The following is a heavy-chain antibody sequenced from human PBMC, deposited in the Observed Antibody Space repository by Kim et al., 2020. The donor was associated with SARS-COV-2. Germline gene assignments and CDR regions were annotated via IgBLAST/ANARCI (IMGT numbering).Heavy chain of an antibody. CDR2: ISYDGSNK. Sequence: GGSLRLSCAASGFTFSSYAMHWVRQAPGKGLEWVAVISYDGSNKYYADSVKGRFTISRDNSKNTLYLQMNSLRAEDTAVYYCARDPWGFGELGVSYFDYWGQGTLVTVSS. V-gene: IGHV3-30-3*01. J-gene: IGHJ4*02. D-gene: IGHD3-10*01. CDR3: ARDPWGFGELGVSYFDY. CDR1: GFTFSSYA.